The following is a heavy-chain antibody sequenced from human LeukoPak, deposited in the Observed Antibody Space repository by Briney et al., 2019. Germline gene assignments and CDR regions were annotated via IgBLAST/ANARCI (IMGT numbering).Heavy chain of an antibody. J-gene: IGHJ4*02. CDR1: GFTFSSYG. CDR2: ISYDGSNK. D-gene: IGHD1-7*01. Sequence: GGSLRLSCAASGFTFSSYGVHWVRQAPGKGLEWVAVISYDGSNKYYADSVKGRFTISRDNSKNTLYLQMNSLRAEDTAVYYCAKGANYYFDYWGQGTLVTVSS. V-gene: IGHV3-30*18. CDR3: AKGANYYFDY.